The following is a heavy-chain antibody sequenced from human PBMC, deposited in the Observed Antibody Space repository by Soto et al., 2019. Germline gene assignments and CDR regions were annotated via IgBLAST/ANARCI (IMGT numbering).Heavy chain of an antibody. J-gene: IGHJ4*02. CDR1: GFTFSSYA. CDR2: ISGSGGST. D-gene: IGHD3-10*01. CDR3: AKDRITMVRGVIKADILGYFDY. V-gene: IGHV3-23*01. Sequence: EVQLLESGGGLVQPGGSLRLSCAASGFTFSSYAMSWVRQAPGKGLEWVSAISGSGGSTYYADSVKGRFTISRDNYKNTLYLQMNSLRAEDTAVYYCAKDRITMVRGVIKADILGYFDYWGQGTLVTVSS.